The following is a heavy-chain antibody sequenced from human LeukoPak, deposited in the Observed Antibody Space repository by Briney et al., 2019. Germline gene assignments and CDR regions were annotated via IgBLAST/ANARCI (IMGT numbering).Heavy chain of an antibody. Sequence: PGGSLRLSCAASGLTFSGYWMHWVRQAPGKGLVWVSRINGDGSSTSYADSVKGRFTISRDNAKNTLYLQMNSLGAEDTAVYCCARARNCSSGTCYKDYWGQGTLVTVSS. J-gene: IGHJ4*02. V-gene: IGHV3-74*01. CDR1: GLTFSGYW. D-gene: IGHD2-15*01. CDR3: ARARNCSSGTCYKDY. CDR2: INGDGSST.